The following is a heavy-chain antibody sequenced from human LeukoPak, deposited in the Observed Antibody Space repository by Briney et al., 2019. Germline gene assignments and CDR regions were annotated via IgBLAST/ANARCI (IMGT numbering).Heavy chain of an antibody. Sequence: SETLSLTCTVSGGSISSYYWSWIRQPPGKGLEWIGYIYYSGSTNYNPSLKSRVTISVDTSKNKFSLKLSSVTAADTAVYYCARLSGYGMDVWGQGTTVTVSS. J-gene: IGHJ6*02. CDR3: ARLSGYGMDV. CDR1: GGSISSYY. D-gene: IGHD3-10*01. CDR2: IYYSGST. V-gene: IGHV4-59*08.